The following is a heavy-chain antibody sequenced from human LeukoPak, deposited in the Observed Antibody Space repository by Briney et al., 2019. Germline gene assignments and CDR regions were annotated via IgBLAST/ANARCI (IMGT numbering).Heavy chain of an antibody. D-gene: IGHD6-13*01. V-gene: IGHV6-1*01. CDR3: ARAVAAGPHWFDP. J-gene: IGHJ5*02. CDR1: GDSVSSNGAA. CDR2: TYYRSKWYY. Sequence: SQTLSLTCAISGDSVSSNGAAWNWIRQSPSRGLEWLGRTYYRSKWYYDYAVSVKSRITINPDTSKNQFSLQLKSVTPEDTAVYYCARAVAAGPHWFDPWGQGTLVTVSS.